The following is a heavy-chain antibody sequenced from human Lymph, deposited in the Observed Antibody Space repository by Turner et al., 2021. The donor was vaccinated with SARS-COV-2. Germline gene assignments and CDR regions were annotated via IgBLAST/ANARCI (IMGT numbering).Heavy chain of an antibody. CDR2: ISGNNDNT. CDR1: GYTFTNYG. CDR3: ARSNFDWLFSPDWFDP. Sequence: QVQLLQSGAEVKKPGASVKVSCKASGYTFTNYGISWVRQAPGEGLGWMGWISGNNDNTNYAQKLQGRVTMTTDTSTSTAYMGLRSLRSDDTAVYYCARSNFDWLFSPDWFDPWGQGTLVIVS. J-gene: IGHJ5*02. V-gene: IGHV1-18*01. D-gene: IGHD3-9*01.